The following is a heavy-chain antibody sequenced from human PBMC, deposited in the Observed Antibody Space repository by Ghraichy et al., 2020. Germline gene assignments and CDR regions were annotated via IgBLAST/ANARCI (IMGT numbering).Heavy chain of an antibody. V-gene: IGHV3-33*01. J-gene: IGHJ4*02. D-gene: IGHD6-19*01. CDR3: ARDIDTSGWKHFDH. Sequence: GGSLRLSCAASGFTFSRYGMHWVRQAPGKGLEWVAVIWFDGSNKYYADSVKGRFTISRDNSKNTLSLQMNSLRVEDTAVYYCARDIDTSGWKHFDHWGQGTLVAVSS. CDR2: IWFDGSNK. CDR1: GFTFSRYG.